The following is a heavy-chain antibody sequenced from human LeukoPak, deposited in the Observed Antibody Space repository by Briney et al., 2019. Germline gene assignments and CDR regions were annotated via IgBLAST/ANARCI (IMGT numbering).Heavy chain of an antibody. Sequence: SETLSLTCTVSGGSISSYYWSWIRQPPGKGLEWIGYIYYSGSTNYNPSLKSRVTISVDTSKNHFSLKLSSVTAADTAVYYCVQNIPGSIEHWGQGTLVTVSS. CDR1: GGSISSYY. CDR2: IYYSGST. V-gene: IGHV4-59*08. J-gene: IGHJ1*01. D-gene: IGHD1-20*01. CDR3: VQNIPGSIEH.